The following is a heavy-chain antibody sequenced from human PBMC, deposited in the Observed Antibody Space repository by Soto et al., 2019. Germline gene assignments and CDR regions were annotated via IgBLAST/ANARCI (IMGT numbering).Heavy chain of an antibody. CDR3: ARDLWWYLH. D-gene: IGHD2-15*01. J-gene: IGHJ4*02. Sequence: EVQLLESGGGLVQPGGALRLSCAASGFTFSSHAMSWVRQAPGKGLEWISSISAGSEGAYYADSVKGRFTISRDNSNNTLYLQLICLRAEDTALYYCARDLWWYLHWGQGTLVTVSS. CDR1: GFTFSSHA. CDR2: ISAGSEGA. V-gene: IGHV3-23*01.